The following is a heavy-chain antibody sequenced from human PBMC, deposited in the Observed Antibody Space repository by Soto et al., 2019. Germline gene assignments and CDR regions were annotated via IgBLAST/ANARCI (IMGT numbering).Heavy chain of an antibody. Sequence: QVQLQESGPGLVKPSQTLSLICTVSGGSINSGGYYWNWIRQHPGKGLEWIGYIFYSGSTYYNPFLRSRVTISADTSENQCSRNLSSVTAADTAVYFCARGDRQSGYSSSWVFDSWGQGTPVNVSS. CDR3: ARGDRQSGYSSSWVFDS. CDR1: GGSINSGGYY. D-gene: IGHD6-13*01. J-gene: IGHJ4*02. CDR2: IFYSGST. V-gene: IGHV4-31*03.